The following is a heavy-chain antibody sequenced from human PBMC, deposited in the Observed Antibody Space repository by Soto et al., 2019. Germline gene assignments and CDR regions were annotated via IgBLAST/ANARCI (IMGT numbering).Heavy chain of an antibody. CDR1: GGSITSHY. J-gene: IGHJ4*02. Sequence: SETLSLTCSVSGGSITSHYWSWIRQPPGKGLEWIGHIHYRGNTNYKSSLKSRVTMSVDTSKNQFSLNLSSVTAADTAVHYCARFDVVAGHFDFWGQGTLGTVSS. CDR3: ARFDVVAGHFDF. V-gene: IGHV4-59*11. CDR2: IHYRGNT. D-gene: IGHD6-19*01.